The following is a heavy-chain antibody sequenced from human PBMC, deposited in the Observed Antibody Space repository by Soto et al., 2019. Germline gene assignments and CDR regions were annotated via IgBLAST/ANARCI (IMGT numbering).Heavy chain of an antibody. CDR3: ASEIGAYCGGDFRGAFDI. J-gene: IGHJ3*02. D-gene: IGHD2-21*02. CDR2: IYYSGST. CDR1: GASINSAGYY. V-gene: IGHV4-61*08. Sequence: PSETLSLTCTVTGASINSAGYYWSWIRQHPGKGPEWIGYIYYSGSTHYNPSLKSRVTISVDTSKNHFSLKLSSVTAADTAVYYCASEIGAYCGGDFRGAFDIWGQGTMVTVSS.